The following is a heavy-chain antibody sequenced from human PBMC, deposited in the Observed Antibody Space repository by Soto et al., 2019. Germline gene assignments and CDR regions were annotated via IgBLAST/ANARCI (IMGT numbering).Heavy chain of an antibody. CDR1: GGSISSSNW. D-gene: IGHD4-17*01. V-gene: IGHV4-4*02. J-gene: IGHJ4*02. CDR2: IYHSGST. CDR3: ARATVTRGCYFDY. Sequence: KPSETLSLTCAVSGGSISSSNWWRWGRQPPGKGLEWRGEIYHSGSTNYNPSLKSRVTISVDKSQNQFSLKLSSVTAADTAVSYCARATVTRGCYFDYWGQGTLVTVSS.